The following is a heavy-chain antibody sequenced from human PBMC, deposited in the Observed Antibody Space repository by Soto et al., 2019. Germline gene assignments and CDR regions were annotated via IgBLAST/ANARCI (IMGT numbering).Heavy chain of an antibody. CDR2: IYYSGST. CDR1: GGSISSYY. D-gene: IGHD2-15*01. Sequence: QVQLQESGPGLVKPSETLSLTCTVSGGSISSYYWSWIRQPPGKGLEWMGYIYYSGSTNYNPSLTRRVTLSVDTSKNQFSLKLSSVTAADTAVYYCAGTRGYCSGGSCPTVLDYWGQGTMVTVSS. CDR3: AGTRGYCSGGSCPTVLDY. V-gene: IGHV4-59*01. J-gene: IGHJ4*02.